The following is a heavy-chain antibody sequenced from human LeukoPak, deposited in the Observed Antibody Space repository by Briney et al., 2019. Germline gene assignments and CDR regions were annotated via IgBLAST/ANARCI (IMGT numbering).Heavy chain of an antibody. J-gene: IGHJ4*02. Sequence: GGSLRLSCAASGFTFSSYTMNWVRQAPGKGLEWVAAISSSSRDIFYADSVKGRFSISRDNTQNSLSLRMNSLRAEDTAVYYCAREGYSSGWYGYWGQGTLVTVSS. CDR1: GFTFSSYT. CDR2: ISSSSRDI. V-gene: IGHV3-21*01. CDR3: AREGYSSGWYGY. D-gene: IGHD6-19*01.